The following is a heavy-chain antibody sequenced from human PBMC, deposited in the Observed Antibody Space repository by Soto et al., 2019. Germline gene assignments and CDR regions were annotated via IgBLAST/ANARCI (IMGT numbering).Heavy chain of an antibody. D-gene: IGHD2-15*01. CDR3: ARDSRPTRLASRFNCSGGSCRRYNWFDP. CDR1: GFTFSSYA. V-gene: IGHV3-30-3*01. CDR2: ISYDGSNK. J-gene: IGHJ5*02. Sequence: GGSMRLSCAASGFTFSSYAMHWVRQAPGKGLEWVAVISYDGSNKYYADSVKGRFTISRDNSKNTLYLQMNSLRAEDTAVYYCARDSRPTRLASRFNCSGGSCRRYNWFDPWGQGTLVTVSS.